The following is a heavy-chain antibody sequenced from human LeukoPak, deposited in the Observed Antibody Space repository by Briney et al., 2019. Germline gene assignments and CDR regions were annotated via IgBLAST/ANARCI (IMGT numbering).Heavy chain of an antibody. Sequence: GGSLRLSCAASGFTFSSYSMNWVRQAPGKGLEWVGRIKSEIDGGATDYAAPVQGRFTISRDDSQATLYLQMNSLKTEDTAVYYCTTGGSVIVAGTRAFDIWGQGTMVTVSS. J-gene: IGHJ3*02. CDR2: IKSEIDGGAT. V-gene: IGHV3-15*07. D-gene: IGHD5-12*01. CDR1: GFTFSSYS. CDR3: TTGGSVIVAGTRAFDI.